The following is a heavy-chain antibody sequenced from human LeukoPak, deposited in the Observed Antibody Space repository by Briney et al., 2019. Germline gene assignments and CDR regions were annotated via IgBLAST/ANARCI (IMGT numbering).Heavy chain of an antibody. CDR3: AKVAYFDILTGYLAYFDY. CDR1: GFTFSSYA. Sequence: GGSLRLSCAASGFTFSSYAMSWVRQAPGKRLEWVSPISGSGGSTYYAASVKGRFTISRDNSKNTLYLRMNSLRAEDTAVYYCAKVAYFDILTGYLAYFDYWGQGTLVTVSS. J-gene: IGHJ4*02. V-gene: IGHV3-23*01. CDR2: ISGSGGST. D-gene: IGHD3-9*01.